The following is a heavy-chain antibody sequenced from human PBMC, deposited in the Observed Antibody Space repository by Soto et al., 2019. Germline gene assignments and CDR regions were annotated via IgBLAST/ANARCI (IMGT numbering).Heavy chain of an antibody. V-gene: IGHV4-30-2*01. Sequence: SETLSLTCAVSGGSISSGGYSWSWIRQPPGKGLEWIGYIYHSGSTYYNPSLKSRVTISVDRSKNQFSLKLSSVTAADTAVYYCARDRNSYGYRWFDPWGQGTLVTVSS. CDR3: ARDRNSYGYRWFDP. CDR2: IYHSGST. D-gene: IGHD5-18*01. CDR1: GGSISSGGYS. J-gene: IGHJ5*02.